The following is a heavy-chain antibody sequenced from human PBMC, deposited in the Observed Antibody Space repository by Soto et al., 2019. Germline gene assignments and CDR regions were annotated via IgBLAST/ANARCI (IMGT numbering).Heavy chain of an antibody. D-gene: IGHD5-12*01. V-gene: IGHV3-9*01. CDR3: AKDMRYSAGIACDY. CDR1: GFTFDDYA. Sequence: VESGGGLVQPDRSLRLSCAASGFTFDDYAMHWVRQAPGKGLEWVAGINWNSVGIGYADSVKGRFTISRDNAKNSLFLQMNSLRAEDTALYYCAKDMRYSAGIACDYWGQGTQVTVFS. J-gene: IGHJ4*02. CDR2: INWNSVGI.